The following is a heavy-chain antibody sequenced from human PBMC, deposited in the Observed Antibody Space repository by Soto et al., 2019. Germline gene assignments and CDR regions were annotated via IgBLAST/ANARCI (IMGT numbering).Heavy chain of an antibody. CDR1: GGTFSSYA. CDR3: ASYGTVLRFLEWPRGYYYGMDV. Sequence: SVKVSCKASGGTFSSYAISWVRQAPGQGLEWMGGIIPIFGTANYAQKFQGRVTITADESTSAAYMELSSLRSEDTAVYYCASYGTVLRFLEWPRGYYYGMDVWGQGTTVTVSS. D-gene: IGHD3-3*01. V-gene: IGHV1-69*13. CDR2: IIPIFGTA. J-gene: IGHJ6*02.